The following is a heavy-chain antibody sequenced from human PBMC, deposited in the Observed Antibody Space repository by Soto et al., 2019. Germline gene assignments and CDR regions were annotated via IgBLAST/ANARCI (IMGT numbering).Heavy chain of an antibody. CDR3: ARDGPDGSGYQH. D-gene: IGHD3-22*01. Sequence: QVQLVQSGAEVKKPGSSVKVSCKASGRPFSSYAISWVRQAPGHGLEWMGGIIPIFGTANYAEKFQGRVTITADESTSTAYMELSSLRSEDTAVYYCARDGPDGSGYQHWGQGTLVTVSS. V-gene: IGHV1-69*12. CDR1: GRPFSSYA. J-gene: IGHJ1*01. CDR2: IIPIFGTA.